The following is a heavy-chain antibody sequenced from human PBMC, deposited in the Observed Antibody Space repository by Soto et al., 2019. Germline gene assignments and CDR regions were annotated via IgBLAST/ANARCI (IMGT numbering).Heavy chain of an antibody. Sequence: EVQLLESGGGLVQPGGSLRLSCAASGFTFSSYAMSWVRQAPGKGLEWVSAISGSGGSTYYADSVKGRFTIPRDNSKKTLYLQMNSLRAEDTAVSYCAEGSPVRPGGEFDPWGQGTLVTVSS. D-gene: IGHD3-10*01. CDR1: GFTFSSYA. CDR2: ISGSGGST. J-gene: IGHJ5*02. CDR3: AEGSPVRPGGEFDP. V-gene: IGHV3-23*01.